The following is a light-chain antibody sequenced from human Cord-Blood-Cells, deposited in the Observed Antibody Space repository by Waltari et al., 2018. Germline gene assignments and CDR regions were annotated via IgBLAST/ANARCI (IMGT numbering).Light chain of an antibody. CDR2: GAS. CDR3: QQYGSSPKT. Sequence: EIVLTQSPGPLSLSPGERATPSCRASQNVSSSYLAWYQQKPGQAPRLLIYGASSRATGIPDRFSGSGSGTDFTLTISRLEPEDFAVYYCQQYGSSPKTFGQGTKVEIK. CDR1: QNVSSSY. V-gene: IGKV3-20*01. J-gene: IGKJ1*01.